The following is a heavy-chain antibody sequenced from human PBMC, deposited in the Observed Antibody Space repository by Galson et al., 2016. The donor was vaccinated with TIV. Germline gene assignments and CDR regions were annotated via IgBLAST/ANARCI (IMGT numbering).Heavy chain of an antibody. V-gene: IGHV3-66*02. D-gene: IGHD2-21*01. CDR2: IADDGST. CDR1: ELIVTDNY. Sequence: SLRLSCAASELIVTDNYMTWVRQAPGRGLEWVALIADDGSTFYSDSVKGRFTISRDSSKNVVNLQMNSLRPEDTAVYFCARDRRHCGNERFLRYYYGMDVWGQGTTVTVSS. CDR3: ARDRRHCGNERFLRYYYGMDV. J-gene: IGHJ6*02.